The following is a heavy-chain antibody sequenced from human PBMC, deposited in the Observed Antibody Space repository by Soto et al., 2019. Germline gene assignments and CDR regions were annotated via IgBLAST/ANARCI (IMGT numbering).Heavy chain of an antibody. CDR3: AKKVNSGSGSQYFDY. V-gene: IGHV3-23*01. Sequence: PVGSLRLSCAASGLTFSSYSMSWVRQAPGKGLEWVSGFRSSGDDGTTYYADSVKGRFTISRDNSKNTLFLQMNSLRAEDTAIYYCAKKVNSGSGSQYFDYWGQGTLVTVSS. J-gene: IGHJ4*02. D-gene: IGHD3-10*01. CDR2: FRSSGDDGTT. CDR1: GLTFSSYS.